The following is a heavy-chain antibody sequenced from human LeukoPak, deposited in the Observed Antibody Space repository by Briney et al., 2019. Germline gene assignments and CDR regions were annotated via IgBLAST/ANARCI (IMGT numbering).Heavy chain of an antibody. J-gene: IGHJ4*02. CDR1: GFTFGDYG. Sequence: GGSLRLSCAASGFTFGDYGMSWVRQAPGKGLEWVSGLNWDGGTTGHADSVKGRFTISRDNAKNSLYLQMSSLRAEDTALYYCARAQTYGDYRLLLDYWGQGTLVTVSS. V-gene: IGHV3-20*04. D-gene: IGHD4-17*01. CDR2: LNWDGGTT. CDR3: ARAQTYGDYRLLLDY.